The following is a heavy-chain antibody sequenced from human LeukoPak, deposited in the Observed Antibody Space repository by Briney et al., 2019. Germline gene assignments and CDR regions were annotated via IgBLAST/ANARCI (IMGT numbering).Heavy chain of an antibody. CDR2: INPSGGST. D-gene: IGHD3-3*01. CDR3: ARYGGPFWSGKSGYYYYGMDV. Sequence: PEASVKVSCKASGYTFTSYYMHWVRQAPGQGLEWMGIINPSGGSTSYAQKFQGRVTMTRDTSTSTVYMELRSLRSDDTAVYYCARYGGPFWSGKSGYYYYGMDVWGQGTTVTVSS. J-gene: IGHJ6*02. V-gene: IGHV1-46*01. CDR1: GYTFTSYY.